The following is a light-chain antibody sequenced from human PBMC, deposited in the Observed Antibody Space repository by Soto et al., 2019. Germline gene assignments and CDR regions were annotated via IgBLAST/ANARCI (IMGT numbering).Light chain of an antibody. CDR3: QQRSNWPLT. Sequence: EIVLTQSPGTLSLSPGERATLSCRASQTVRSSSLAWYQQKPGQAPRLLIFGASTRAAGFPDRFSGSGSGTDFTLTISSLQSEDVAVYYCQQRSNWPLTFGGGTKVDIK. CDR2: GAS. J-gene: IGKJ4*01. CDR1: QTVRSSS. V-gene: IGKV3D-20*02.